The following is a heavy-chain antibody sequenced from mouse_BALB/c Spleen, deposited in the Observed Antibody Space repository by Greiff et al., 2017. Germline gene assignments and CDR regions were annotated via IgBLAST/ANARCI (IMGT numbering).Heavy chain of an antibody. CDR2: IYPGNGDT. CDR1: GYTFTSYN. CDR3: ARRLRRDFGFDY. V-gene: IGHV1-12*01. Sequence: LQQPGAELVKPGASVKMSCKASGYTFTSYNMHWVKQTPGQGLEWIGAIYPGNGDTSYNQKFKGKATLTADKSSSTAYMQLSSLTSEDSAVYYCARRLRRDFGFDYWGQGTTLTVSS. D-gene: IGHD2-4*01. J-gene: IGHJ2*01.